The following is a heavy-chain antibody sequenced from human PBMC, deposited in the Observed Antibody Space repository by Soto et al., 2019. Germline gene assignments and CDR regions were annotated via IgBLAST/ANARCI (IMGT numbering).Heavy chain of an antibody. CDR1: GFTFSTYE. D-gene: IGHD2-2*01. V-gene: IGHV3-48*03. J-gene: IGHJ4*02. CDR3: VRGGWSSARTFKFDY. CDR2: ISVSGNII. Sequence: PGGSLRLSCAASGFTFSTYEFNWVRQAPGRGLEWISYISVSGNIIKYAESVKGRFTISRDNANNSLYLQMTSLRAEDTAIYYCVRGGWSSARTFKFDYWGQGTLVTVSS.